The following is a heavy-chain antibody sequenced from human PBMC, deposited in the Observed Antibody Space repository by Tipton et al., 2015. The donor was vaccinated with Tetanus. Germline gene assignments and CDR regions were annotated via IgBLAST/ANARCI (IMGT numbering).Heavy chain of an antibody. CDR2: VWYDGSKQ. J-gene: IGHJ4*02. Sequence: CAASGFTFNGYGMHWVRQAPGKGLEWLALVWYDGSKQYYADSVKGRFTISRDNSKNTVDLQMNNLRDEDTAVYYCAREADCSGGSCFSGDFDNWGQGTQVTVSS. CDR1: GFTFNGYG. CDR3: AREADCSGGSCFSGDFDN. V-gene: IGHV3-33*01. D-gene: IGHD2-15*01.